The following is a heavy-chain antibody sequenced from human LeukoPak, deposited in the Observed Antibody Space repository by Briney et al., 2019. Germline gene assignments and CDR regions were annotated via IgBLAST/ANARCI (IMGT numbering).Heavy chain of an antibody. CDR2: IYSDGTT. D-gene: IGHD3-22*01. CDR3: ARDTRSYDTSGYYYFDY. J-gene: IGHJ4*02. Sequence: PSETLSLTCSVSGASTTSYYWNWIRQAPGKGLEWIGYIYSDGTTSYSPSLRSRVTISIDTSRNQFSLKLSSVTAADAAVYYCARDTRSYDTSGYYYFDYWGQGVLVTVSS. CDR1: GASTTSYY. V-gene: IGHV4-59*01.